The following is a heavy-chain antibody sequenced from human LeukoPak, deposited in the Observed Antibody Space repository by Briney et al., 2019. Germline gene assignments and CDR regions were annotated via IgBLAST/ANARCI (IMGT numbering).Heavy chain of an antibody. V-gene: IGHV1-69*04. Sequence: SVKVSCKTSGGTFSRYGISWVRQAPGQRLEWMGRIIPILGIANYAQKFQGRVTITADKSTSTAYMELSSLRSEDTAVYYCARVAGESQDDYWGQGTLVTVSS. CDR3: ARVAGESQDDY. CDR1: GGTFSRYG. D-gene: IGHD4-17*01. J-gene: IGHJ4*02. CDR2: IIPILGIA.